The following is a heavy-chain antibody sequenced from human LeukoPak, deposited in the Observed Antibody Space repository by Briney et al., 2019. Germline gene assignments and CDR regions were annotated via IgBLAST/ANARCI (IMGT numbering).Heavy chain of an antibody. Sequence: GGSLRLSCAASGFSFSSYGMQWVRQAPGKGLERGADIWYDGSNKYYADSVKGRFTIFRDNSKNTLYLQMKSLRAEETAVYYCARDLPAVAGPHDAFDIWGQGTMVTVSS. J-gene: IGHJ3*02. V-gene: IGHV3-33*01. CDR3: ARDLPAVAGPHDAFDI. CDR2: IWYDGSNK. D-gene: IGHD6-19*01. CDR1: GFSFSSYG.